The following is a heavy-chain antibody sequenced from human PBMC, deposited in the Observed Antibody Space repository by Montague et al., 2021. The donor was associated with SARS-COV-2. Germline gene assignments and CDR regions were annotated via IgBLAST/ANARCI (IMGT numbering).Heavy chain of an antibody. V-gene: IGHV4-31*03. CDR2: IYYSGST. CDR3: ARTPAVYVVVVPAARGHFDS. D-gene: IGHD2-2*01. J-gene: IGHJ4*02. CDR1: GGSISSGGYY. Sequence: TLSLTCTVSGGSISSGGYYWSWIRQHPGKGLEWIGYIYYSGSTXYNPSLESRVTISVDTSKNQFSLKLSSVTAADTAVYYCARTPAVYVVVVPAARGHFDSWGQGTLVTVSS.